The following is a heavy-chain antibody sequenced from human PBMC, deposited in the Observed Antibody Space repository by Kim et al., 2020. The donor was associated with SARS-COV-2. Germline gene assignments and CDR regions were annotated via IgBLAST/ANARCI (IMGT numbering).Heavy chain of an antibody. D-gene: IGHD6-19*01. CDR3: ARDYYSSGWYFDY. Sequence: SETLSLTCTVSGGSISSGGYYWSWIRQHPGKGLEWIGYIYYSGSTYYNPSLKSRVTISADTSKNQFSLKLSSVTAADTAVYYCARDYYSSGWYFDYWGQGTLVTVSS. V-gene: IGHV4-31*03. J-gene: IGHJ4*02. CDR2: IYYSGST. CDR1: GGSISSGGYY.